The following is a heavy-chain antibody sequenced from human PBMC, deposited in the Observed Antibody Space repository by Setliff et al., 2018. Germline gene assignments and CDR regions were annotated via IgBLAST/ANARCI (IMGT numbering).Heavy chain of an antibody. Sequence: SVKVSCKASGGTFSSYAISWVRQAPGQGLEWMGGIIPIFGTANYAQKFQGRVTITADESTRTAYMELSSLRSEDTAVYYCAIPSSGNFYFDYWGQGTLVTVSS. CDR2: IIPIFGTA. J-gene: IGHJ4*02. D-gene: IGHD1-26*01. CDR3: AIPSSGNFYFDY. V-gene: IGHV1-69*13. CDR1: GGTFSSYA.